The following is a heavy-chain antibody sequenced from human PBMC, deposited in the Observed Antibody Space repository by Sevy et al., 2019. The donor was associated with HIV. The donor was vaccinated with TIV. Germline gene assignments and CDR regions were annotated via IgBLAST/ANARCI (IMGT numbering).Heavy chain of an antibody. CDR1: GFTFSSYA. J-gene: IGHJ4*02. Sequence: GGSLRLSCAASGFTFSSYAMTWVRQAPGKGLEWVSSISGSGGNTYYADSVKVRFTISRDSSKNTVSLQMNSLRAEDTAVYYCAKDGLWLSVAYWGQGTLVTVSS. CDR2: ISGSGGNT. V-gene: IGHV3-23*01. CDR3: AKDGLWLSVAY. D-gene: IGHD5-18*01.